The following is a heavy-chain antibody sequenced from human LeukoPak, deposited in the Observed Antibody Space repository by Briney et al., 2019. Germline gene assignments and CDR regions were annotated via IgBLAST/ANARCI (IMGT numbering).Heavy chain of an antibody. Sequence: SETLSLTCTVSGGSISSYYWSWIRQPPGKGLEWIGYIYYSGSTNYNPSLKSRVTISVDTSKNQFSLKLSSVTAADTAVYYCARQAVAAFDYWGRGTLVTVSS. CDR1: GGSISSYY. D-gene: IGHD6-19*01. CDR2: IYYSGST. V-gene: IGHV4-59*08. J-gene: IGHJ4*02. CDR3: ARQAVAAFDY.